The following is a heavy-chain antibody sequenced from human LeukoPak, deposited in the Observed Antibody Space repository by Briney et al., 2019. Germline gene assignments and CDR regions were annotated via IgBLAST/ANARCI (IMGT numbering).Heavy chain of an antibody. CDR2: IYYSGSN. CDR1: GGSISSSSYY. D-gene: IGHD6-13*01. J-gene: IGHJ3*02. V-gene: IGHV4-39*01. CDR3: ARLQRLVLIDAFEI. Sequence: SETLSLTCTVSGGSISSSSYYWAWIRQPPGKGLEWIGNIYYSGSNYYNPSLKSRLTISVDTSKNQFSLNLSSVTAADTAVYYCARLQRLVLIDAFEIWGQGTLVTVSS.